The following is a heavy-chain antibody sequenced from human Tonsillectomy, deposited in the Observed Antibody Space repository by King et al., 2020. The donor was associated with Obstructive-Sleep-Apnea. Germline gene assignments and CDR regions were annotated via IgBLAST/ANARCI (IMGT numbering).Heavy chain of an antibody. J-gene: IGHJ5*02. V-gene: IGHV3-11*01. CDR3: ARDYYGSWSYGWFDP. D-gene: IGHD3-10*01. CDR2: ISSDGSSI. Sequence: VQLVESGGGLVKPGGSLRLSCAASGFIFSDYYMSWIRQAPGKGLESVSYISSDGSSIYYADSLKGRFTISRDNAKNSLYLQMNSLRAEDTAVYYCARDYYGSWSYGWFDPWGQGILVTVSS. CDR1: GFIFSDYY.